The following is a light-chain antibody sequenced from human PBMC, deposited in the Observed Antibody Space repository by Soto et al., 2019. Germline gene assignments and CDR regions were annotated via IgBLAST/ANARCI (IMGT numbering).Light chain of an antibody. J-gene: IGKJ5*01. CDR1: QSVTTR. CDR3: QQYGGSPIT. CDR2: GAS. Sequence: ICFTTYSSTLSFSPGERVPLSCRASQSVTTRLAWYQHKPGQAPTLLMSGASNRASGVPVRFSGSGSGTDFTLTITRLEPEDFALYYCQQYGGSPITFGLGRLLEI. V-gene: IGKV3-20*01.